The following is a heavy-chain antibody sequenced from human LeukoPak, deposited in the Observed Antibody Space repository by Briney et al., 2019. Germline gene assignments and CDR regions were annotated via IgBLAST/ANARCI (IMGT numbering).Heavy chain of an antibody. V-gene: IGHV4-34*01. D-gene: IGHD3-22*01. CDR2: INHSGST. CDR3: ARGPRYYYDSSGYYSNFQH. Sequence: PSETLSLTXAVYGGSFSGYYWSWIRQPPGKGVEWIGEINHSGSTNYNPSLKSRVTISVDTSKNQFSLKLSSVTAADTAVYYCARGPRYYYDSSGYYSNFQHWGQGTLVTVSS. J-gene: IGHJ1*01. CDR1: GGSFSGYY.